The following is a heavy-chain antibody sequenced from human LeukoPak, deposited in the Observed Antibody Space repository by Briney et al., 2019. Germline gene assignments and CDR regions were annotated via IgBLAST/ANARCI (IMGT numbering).Heavy chain of an antibody. D-gene: IGHD5-18*01. Sequence: SVKVSCKTSGGTFSTSAITWVRQAPGQGLEWMGRIIPVLNITTYAQRFQGRVTITADTSTSTVYMGLSSLRSEETAVYYCARDQGLTAPPPYGLDVWGQRHTAIVSS. V-gene: IGHV1-69*04. J-gene: IGHJ6*02. CDR1: GGTFSTSA. CDR2: IIPVLNIT. CDR3: ARDQGLTAPPPYGLDV.